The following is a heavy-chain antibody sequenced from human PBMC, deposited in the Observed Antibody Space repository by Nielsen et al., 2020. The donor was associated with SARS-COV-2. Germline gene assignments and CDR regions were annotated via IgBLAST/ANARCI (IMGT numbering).Heavy chain of an antibody. CDR1: GFTFSDYY. V-gene: IGHV3-11*04. CDR2: ISSSGSTI. Sequence: GGSLRLSCAASGFTFSDYYMSWIRQAPGKGLEWVSYISSSGSTIYYADSVKGRFTISRDNAKNSLYLQMNSLRAEDTAVYYCARFNGDYVGYYYYMDVWGKGTTVTVSS. J-gene: IGHJ6*03. CDR3: ARFNGDYVGYYYYMDV. D-gene: IGHD4-17*01.